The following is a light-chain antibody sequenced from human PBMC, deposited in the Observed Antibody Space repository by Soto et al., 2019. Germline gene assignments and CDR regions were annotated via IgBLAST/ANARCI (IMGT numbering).Light chain of an antibody. Sequence: DIQMTQSPSSLSASVGDRVTITCRASQSISSYLNWYQQKPGKAPKLLIYAASILQSGVPSRFSGSGSGTDFTLTISSLQPEDFATYYCQQSCSTPFTFGPGTKVDIK. V-gene: IGKV1-39*01. CDR2: AAS. CDR1: QSISSY. CDR3: QQSCSTPFT. J-gene: IGKJ3*01.